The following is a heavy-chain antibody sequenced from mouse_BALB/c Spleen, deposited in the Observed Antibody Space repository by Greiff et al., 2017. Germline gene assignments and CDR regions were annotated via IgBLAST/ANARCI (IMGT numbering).Heavy chain of an antibody. V-gene: IGHV1-7*01. D-gene: IGHD1-2*01. Sequence: VQLQQSGAELAKPGASVKMSCKASGYTFTSYWMHWVKQRPGQGLEWIGYINPSTGYTEYNQKFKDKATLTADKSSSTAYMQLSSLTSEDSAVYYCARFITTAHFDYWGQGTTLTVSS. J-gene: IGHJ2*01. CDR1: GYTFTSYW. CDR2: INPSTGYT. CDR3: ARFITTAHFDY.